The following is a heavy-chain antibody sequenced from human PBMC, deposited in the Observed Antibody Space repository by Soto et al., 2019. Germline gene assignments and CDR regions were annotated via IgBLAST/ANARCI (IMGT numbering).Heavy chain of an antibody. V-gene: IGHV3-11*03. CDR1: GFTFSGYY. J-gene: IGHJ5*02. CDR3: ARKWALLDTLTNKVDT. CDR2: ICGFGTYT. D-gene: IGHD3-9*01. Sequence: GALRLSCEASGFTFSGYYMNWIRQAPGKGPEWVAYICGFGTYTNYAASVKGRFTISRDKSKHSLFLQMNSLRTEDTAVYYCARKWALLDTLTNKVDTWGQGTLVTVSS.